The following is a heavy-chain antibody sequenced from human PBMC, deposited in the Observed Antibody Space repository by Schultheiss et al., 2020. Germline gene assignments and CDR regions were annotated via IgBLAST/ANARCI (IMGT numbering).Heavy chain of an antibody. D-gene: IGHD3-3*01. CDR1: GYTFTSYY. J-gene: IGHJ4*02. V-gene: IGHV1-46*01. CDR2: INPSGGST. Sequence: ASVKVSCKASGYTFTSYYMHWVRQAPGQGLEWMGIINPSGGSTSYAQKFQGRVTMTRDTSTSTVYMELSSLRSDDTAVYYCARDGRITIFGVVTESGRFDYWGQGTLVNGYS. CDR3: ARDGRITIFGVVTESGRFDY.